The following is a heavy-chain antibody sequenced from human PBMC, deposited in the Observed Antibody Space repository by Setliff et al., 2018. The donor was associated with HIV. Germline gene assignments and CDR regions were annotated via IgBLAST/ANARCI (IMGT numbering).Heavy chain of an antibody. CDR1: GHTFTNYD. Sequence: ASVKVSCKPSGHTFTNYDIHWMRRATGQGLEWMGWMNPNSGVSGYALKFHDRVTMTGNTSISTAYMELSSLRSEDTAVYYCARGGGGYYYVGAVDIWGQGTVVTVSS. CDR3: ARGGGGYYYVGAVDI. CDR2: MNPNSGVS. J-gene: IGHJ3*02. V-gene: IGHV1-8*01. D-gene: IGHD3-22*01.